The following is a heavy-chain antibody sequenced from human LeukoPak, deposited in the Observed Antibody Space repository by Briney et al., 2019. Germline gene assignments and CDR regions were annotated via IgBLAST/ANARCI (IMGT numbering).Heavy chain of an antibody. Sequence: PGGSLRLSRAASGFTFSSYWMSWVRQAPGKGLEWVANIKQDGSEKYYVDSVKGRFTISRDNAKNSLYLQMNSLRAEDTAVYYCARGYSSGWSGDDAFDIWGQGTMVTVSS. CDR3: ARGYSSGWSGDDAFDI. CDR1: GFTFSSYW. V-gene: IGHV3-7*04. D-gene: IGHD6-19*01. CDR2: IKQDGSEK. J-gene: IGHJ3*02.